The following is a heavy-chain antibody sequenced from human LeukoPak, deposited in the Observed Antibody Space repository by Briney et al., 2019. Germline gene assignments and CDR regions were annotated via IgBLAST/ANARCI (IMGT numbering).Heavy chain of an antibody. V-gene: IGHV3-30*18. Sequence: GGSLRLSCAASGFTFSSYGMHWVRQAPGKGLEWVAVISYDGSNKYYADSVKGRFTISRDNSKNTLYLQMNSLRAEDTAVYYCTKVRLTRWDSAFDIWGQGTMVTVSS. D-gene: IGHD5-24*01. CDR3: TKVRLTRWDSAFDI. CDR1: GFTFSSYG. CDR2: ISYDGSNK. J-gene: IGHJ3*02.